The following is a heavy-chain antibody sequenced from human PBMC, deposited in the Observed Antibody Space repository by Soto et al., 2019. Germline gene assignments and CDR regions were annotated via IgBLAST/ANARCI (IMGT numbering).Heavy chain of an antibody. CDR1: GYTFTSYG. J-gene: IGHJ6*02. Sequence: ASVKVSCKASGYTFTSYGISWVRQAPGQGLEWMGWISAYNGNTNYAQKPQGRVTMTTDTSTSTAYMELRSLRSDDTAVYYCAREGVTRELNYDFWSGYYTFGYYYGMDVWGQGTTVTVSS. CDR2: ISAYNGNT. D-gene: IGHD3-3*01. CDR3: AREGVTRELNYDFWSGYYTFGYYYGMDV. V-gene: IGHV1-18*01.